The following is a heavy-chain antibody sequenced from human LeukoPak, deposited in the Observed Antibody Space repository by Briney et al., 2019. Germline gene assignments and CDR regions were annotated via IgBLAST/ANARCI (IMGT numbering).Heavy chain of an antibody. Sequence: SQTLSLTCTVSGGSISSGGYYWSWIRQHPGKGLEWIGYIYYSGSTYYNPSLKSRVTISVDTSKNQFSLKLSSVTAADTAVYYCARSFGDYEGNWFDPWGQGTLVTVSS. CDR3: ARSFGDYEGNWFDP. CDR2: IYYSGST. V-gene: IGHV4-31*03. CDR1: GGSISSGGYY. J-gene: IGHJ5*02. D-gene: IGHD4-17*01.